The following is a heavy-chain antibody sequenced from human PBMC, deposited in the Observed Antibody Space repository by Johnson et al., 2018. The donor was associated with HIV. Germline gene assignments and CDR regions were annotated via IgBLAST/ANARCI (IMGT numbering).Heavy chain of an antibody. Sequence: VQLVESGGGVVRPGGSLRLSCAASGFTFDDHDMSWVRQAPGKGLAWVSNIYCAGRTYYADYVKGRFSLSRDTSRNTLDLQMNSLRAEDTAVYYCAKEEGLRRELFADDAFDIWGQGTMVTVSS. CDR2: IYCAGRT. CDR3: AKEEGLRRELFADDAFDI. J-gene: IGHJ3*02. CDR1: GFTFDDHD. V-gene: IGHV3-66*02. D-gene: IGHD4-23*01.